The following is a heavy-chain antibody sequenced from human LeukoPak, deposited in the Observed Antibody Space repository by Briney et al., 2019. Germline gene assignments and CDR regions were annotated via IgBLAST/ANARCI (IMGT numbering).Heavy chain of an antibody. V-gene: IGHV4-39*07. J-gene: IGHJ4*02. CDR3: ARAPRIMITFGGVIAFDY. Sequence: SETLSLTCTVSGGSISSSSYYWGWIRQPPGKGLEWIGSIYYSGSTYYNPSLKSRVTISVDTSKNQFSLKLSSVTAADTAVYYCARAPRIMITFGGVIAFDYWGQGTLVTVSS. D-gene: IGHD3-16*02. CDR2: IYYSGST. CDR1: GGSISSSSYY.